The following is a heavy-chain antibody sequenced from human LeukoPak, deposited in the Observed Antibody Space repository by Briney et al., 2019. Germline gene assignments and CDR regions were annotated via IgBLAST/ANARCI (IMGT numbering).Heavy chain of an antibody. Sequence: ASVKVSCKASGCTFTSYDMHWVRQAPGQGLEWMGIINPSGGSTSYAQKFQGRVTMTRDMSTSTVYMELSSLRSEDTAVYYCARSRGRSTSRIVELWFDPWGQGTLVTVSS. CDR2: INPSGGST. V-gene: IGHV1-46*01. J-gene: IGHJ5*02. CDR1: GCTFTSYD. CDR3: ARSRGRSTSRIVELWFDP. D-gene: IGHD2-2*01.